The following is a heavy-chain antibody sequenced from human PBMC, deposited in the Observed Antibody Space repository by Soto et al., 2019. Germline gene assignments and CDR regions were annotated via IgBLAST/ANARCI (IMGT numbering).Heavy chain of an antibody. D-gene: IGHD6-19*01. CDR3: AKMSGRVAVAARGFDP. J-gene: IGHJ5*02. Sequence: PAGGSLRLSCAASGFTFSSYAMHWVRQAPGKGLEWVAVISYDGSNKYYADSVKGRFTISRDNSQNTLYLQMNTLRAEDTAVYYCAKMSGRVAVAARGFDPWGRGTLVT. CDR2: ISYDGSNK. V-gene: IGHV3-30-3*02. CDR1: GFTFSSYA.